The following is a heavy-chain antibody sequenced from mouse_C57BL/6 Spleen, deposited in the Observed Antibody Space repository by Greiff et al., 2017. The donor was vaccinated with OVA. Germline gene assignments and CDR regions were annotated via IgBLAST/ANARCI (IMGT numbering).Heavy chain of an antibody. J-gene: IGHJ4*01. Sequence: EVQVVESGGGLVKPGGSLKLSCAASGFTFSSYPMSWVRQTPEKRLEWVATISGGGGNTYYPDSVKGRFTISRDNAKNTLYLQMSSLRSEDTALYYCARHGLRDAMDYWGQGTSVTVAS. CDR1: GFTFSSYP. CDR3: ARHGLRDAMDY. CDR2: ISGGGGNT. V-gene: IGHV5-9*01.